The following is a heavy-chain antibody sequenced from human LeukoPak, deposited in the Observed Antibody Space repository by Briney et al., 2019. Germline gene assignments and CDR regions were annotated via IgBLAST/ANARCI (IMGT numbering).Heavy chain of an antibody. Sequence: PGGSLKLSCAASGFTFSSSAMSWVRQAPGKGLEWVSAINPSGDDTYYAESVRGRFTISRDNSKNTVYLQMNRLRAEDTAAYYCARQRGYCSSGSCYFDYWGQGTLVTVSS. CDR1: GFTFSSSA. V-gene: IGHV3-23*01. CDR3: ARQRGYCSSGSCYFDY. D-gene: IGHD2-15*01. CDR2: INPSGDDT. J-gene: IGHJ4*02.